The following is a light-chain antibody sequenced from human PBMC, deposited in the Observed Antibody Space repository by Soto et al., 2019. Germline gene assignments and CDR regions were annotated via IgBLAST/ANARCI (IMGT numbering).Light chain of an antibody. CDR2: EVS. V-gene: IGLV2-14*01. J-gene: IGLJ3*02. Sequence: QSALTQPASVSGSPGQSITRSCTGTSSDVGGYNYVSWYQQYPGKAPKLIIYEVSNRPSGVSDRFSGSKSGNTASLTISGLQAEDEADYYCSSYRSSGTWVFGGGTQLTVL. CDR1: SSDVGGYNY. CDR3: SSYRSSGTWV.